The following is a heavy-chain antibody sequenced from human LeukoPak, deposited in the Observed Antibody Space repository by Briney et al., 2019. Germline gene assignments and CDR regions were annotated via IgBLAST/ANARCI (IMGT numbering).Heavy chain of an antibody. CDR1: DDSISSSSYY. CDR2: IYYSGTT. Sequence: SETLSLTCAVSDDSISSSSYYWGWIRQRPEEGLEWIGSIYYSGTTYYNPSLKSRVTISVDTSKNQFSLKLSSVTAADTALYFCARQSTSMSTCWGQGTLVIVSS. D-gene: IGHD3-3*02. CDR3: ARQSTSMSTC. J-gene: IGHJ4*02. V-gene: IGHV4-39*01.